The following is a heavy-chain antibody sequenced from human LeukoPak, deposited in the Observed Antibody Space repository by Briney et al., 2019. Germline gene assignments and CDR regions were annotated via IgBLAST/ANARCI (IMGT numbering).Heavy chain of an antibody. Sequence: ASVKVSCKASGYTFTSYGISWVRQAPGQGLEWMGWISAYNGNTNYAQKLQGRVTMTTDTSTSTAYMELRSLRSDDTAVYYCARWSYYDSSGYYYGYYFDYWGQGTLVTVSS. CDR2: ISAYNGNT. CDR3: ARWSYYDSSGYYYGYYFDY. D-gene: IGHD3-22*01. CDR1: GYTFTSYG. V-gene: IGHV1-18*01. J-gene: IGHJ4*02.